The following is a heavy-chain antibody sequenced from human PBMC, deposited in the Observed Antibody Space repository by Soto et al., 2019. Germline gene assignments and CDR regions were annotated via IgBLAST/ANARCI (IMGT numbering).Heavy chain of an antibody. CDR1: GDSITRNF. V-gene: IGHV4-59*08. CDR3: ATGVGDYYYGMDV. Sequence: QVQLQESGPGLVKPSETLSLTCTVSGDSITRNFWSWIRQSPGKGLEWIGYVHYSGTPNYNSSLKSRVTISVDTPDQFSLRLRSVTAADTAVYYCATGVGDYYYGMDVWGQGTAVTVSS. J-gene: IGHJ6*02. CDR2: VHYSGTP. D-gene: IGHD3-16*01.